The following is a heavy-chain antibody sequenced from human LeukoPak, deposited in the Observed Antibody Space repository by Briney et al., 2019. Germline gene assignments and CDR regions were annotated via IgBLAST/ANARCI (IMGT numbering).Heavy chain of an antibody. Sequence: SETLSLTCTVSGGSISSYYWSWIRQPPGKGLEWIGYIYYSGSTNYNPSLKSRVTISVDTSKNQFSLKLSSVTAADTAVYYCARVPAYYYGTDVWGQGTTVTVSS. V-gene: IGHV4-59*01. J-gene: IGHJ6*02. CDR2: IYYSGST. CDR1: GGSISSYY. CDR3: ARVPAYYYGTDV.